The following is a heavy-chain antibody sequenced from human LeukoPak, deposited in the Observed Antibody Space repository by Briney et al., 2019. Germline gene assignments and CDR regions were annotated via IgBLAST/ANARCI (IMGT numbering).Heavy chain of an antibody. CDR3: ARPNYYDSSGYYSVGTWVAFDI. Sequence: SVKVSCKASGGTFSSYAISWVRQAPGQGLEWMGGIIPIFGTANYEQKYKGRVTITADESTSTAYMELSSLRSEDTAVYYCARPNYYDSSGYYSVGTWVAFDIWGQGTMVTVSS. CDR2: IIPIFGTA. J-gene: IGHJ3*02. V-gene: IGHV1-69*13. D-gene: IGHD3-22*01. CDR1: GGTFSSYA.